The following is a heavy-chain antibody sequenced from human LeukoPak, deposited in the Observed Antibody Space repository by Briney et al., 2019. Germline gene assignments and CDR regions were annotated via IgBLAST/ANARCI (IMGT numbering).Heavy chain of an antibody. D-gene: IGHD2-2*01. Sequence: GASVKVSCKASGYTFTGYYMHWVRQAPGQGLEWMGRINPNSGATNYAQKFQGRVTMTRDTSISTAYMELSRLRSDDTAVYYCARVWRYCSSTSCIPEPYFDYWGQGTLVTVSS. CDR2: INPNSGAT. CDR1: GYTFTGYY. CDR3: ARVWRYCSSTSCIPEPYFDY. J-gene: IGHJ4*02. V-gene: IGHV1-2*06.